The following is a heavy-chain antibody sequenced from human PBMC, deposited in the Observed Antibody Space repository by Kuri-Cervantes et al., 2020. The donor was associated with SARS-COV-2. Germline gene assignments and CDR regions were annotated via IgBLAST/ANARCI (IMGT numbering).Heavy chain of an antibody. J-gene: IGHJ4*02. Sequence: GGSLRLSCAASGFTFSTFWLSWVRQAPGKGLEWVSGINWNGGSTGYADSVKGRFTISRDNAKNSLYLQMNSLRAEDTALYYCARTLRIAVAGPQAHFDYWGQGTLVTVSS. D-gene: IGHD6-19*01. CDR1: GFTFSTFW. CDR2: INWNGGST. V-gene: IGHV3-20*04. CDR3: ARTLRIAVAGPQAHFDY.